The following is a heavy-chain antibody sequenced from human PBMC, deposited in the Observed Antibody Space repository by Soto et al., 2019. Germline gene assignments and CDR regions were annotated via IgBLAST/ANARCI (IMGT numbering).Heavy chain of an antibody. D-gene: IGHD3-9*01. CDR3: ARAHNHYDILTGGDDY. V-gene: IGHV3-21*01. Sequence: LRLSCAASGFTFSSYSMNWVRQAPGKGLEWVSSISNSSSYIYYADSVKGRFTISRDNAKNSLYLQMNSLRAEDTAVYYCARAHNHYDILTGGDDYRGQGTLVTVNS. CDR1: GFTFSSYS. CDR2: ISNSSSYI. J-gene: IGHJ4*02.